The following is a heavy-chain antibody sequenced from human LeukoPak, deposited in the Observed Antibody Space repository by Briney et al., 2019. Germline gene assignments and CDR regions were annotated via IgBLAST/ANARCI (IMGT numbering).Heavy chain of an antibody. V-gene: IGHV3-23*01. CDR2: IFPSGGEI. Sequence: PGGSLRLSCVASGFTFSTFAMIWVRQPPGKGLEWVSSIFPSGGEIHYADSVRGRFTISRDNSKNTLYLQMNSLRAEDTAVYYCAKAGLRWDNYYYMDVWGKGTMVTISS. D-gene: IGHD4-23*01. CDR1: GFTFSTFA. CDR3: AKAGLRWDNYYYMDV. J-gene: IGHJ6*03.